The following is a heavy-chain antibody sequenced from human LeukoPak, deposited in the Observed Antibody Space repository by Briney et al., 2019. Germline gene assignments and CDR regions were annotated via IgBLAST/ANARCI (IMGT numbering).Heavy chain of an antibody. CDR1: GFTFHNFA. D-gene: IGHD6-19*01. CDR3: ARMGAFLPLGVAVAVGSVDY. J-gene: IGHJ4*02. V-gene: IGHV3-30*04. Sequence: PEKSLRLSCVASGFTFHNFAMHWVRQAPGKGLEWVAVISNDERNKYYRDSVKGRFTISRDNSKNTVYLQMNSLRTEDTAVYYCARMGAFLPLGVAVAVGSVDYWGQGTLVTVSS. CDR2: ISNDERNK.